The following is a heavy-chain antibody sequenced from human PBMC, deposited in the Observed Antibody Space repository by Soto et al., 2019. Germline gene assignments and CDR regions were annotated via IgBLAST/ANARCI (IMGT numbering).Heavy chain of an antibody. CDR1: VDFMSSYY. CDR3: ARAKSNYQTFDH. CDR2: IYYSGST. V-gene: IGHV4-59*01. J-gene: IGHJ4*02. D-gene: IGHD4-4*01. Sequence: PSQTLSLTCIFFVDFMSSYYWSWIRQPPGKGLEWIGYIYYSGSTTYNPSLRSRVTMSVDTSKNQFSLRLSSVTASDTAVYYCARAKSNYQTFDHWGQGSQFTVSS.